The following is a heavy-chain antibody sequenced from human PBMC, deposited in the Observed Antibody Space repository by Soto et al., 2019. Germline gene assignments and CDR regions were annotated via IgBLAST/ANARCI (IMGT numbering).Heavy chain of an antibody. D-gene: IGHD6-6*01. J-gene: IGHJ4*02. CDR2: IKSKTDGGTT. V-gene: IGHV3-15*01. Sequence: GGSLRLSCAASGFTFSNAWMSWVRQAPGKGLEWVGRIKSKTDGGTTDYAAPVKGRFTISRDDSKNTLYLQMNSLKTEDTAVYYCTTDTRPSARSIDYWGQGTLVTVSS. CDR3: TTDTRPSARSIDY. CDR1: GFTFSNAW.